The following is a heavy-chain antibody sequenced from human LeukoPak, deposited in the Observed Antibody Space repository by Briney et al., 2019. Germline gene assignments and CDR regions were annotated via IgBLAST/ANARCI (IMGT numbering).Heavy chain of an antibody. V-gene: IGHV3-7*05. CDR1: GFTFSNYW. CDR3: ARDGWSVDY. J-gene: IGHJ4*02. Sequence: GGSLRLSCAASGFTFSNYWMSWVRQAPGKGLEWVANIKQDGSEKYYVDSVKGRFTVSRDNAKNSLYLEVNSLRAEDTAVYYCARDGWSVDYWGQGTLATVSS. CDR2: IKQDGSEK. D-gene: IGHD2-15*01.